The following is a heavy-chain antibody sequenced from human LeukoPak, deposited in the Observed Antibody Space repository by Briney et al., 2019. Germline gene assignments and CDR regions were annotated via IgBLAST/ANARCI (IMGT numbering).Heavy chain of an antibody. CDR3: AKDSCSSSSCYYYYGIDV. D-gene: IGHD2-2*01. CDR1: GFTFSSYS. V-gene: IGHV3-9*01. J-gene: IGHJ6*02. CDR2: ISWNSGSL. Sequence: GGSLRLSCAASGFTFSSYSMNWVRQAPGKGLEWVSGISWNSGSLGYADSVQGRFTISRDNAKNSLYLQMNSLRPEDTALYYCAKDSCSSSSCYYYYGIDVWGQGTTVTVSS.